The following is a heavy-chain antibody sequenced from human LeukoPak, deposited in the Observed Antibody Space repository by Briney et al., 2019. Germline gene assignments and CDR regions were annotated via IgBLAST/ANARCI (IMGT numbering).Heavy chain of an antibody. CDR1: GFIFSNHG. Sequence: PGGSLRLSCAASGFIFSNHGMTWVRQAPGKGLEWVSSISSSSSYIYYADSVKGRFTISRDNAKNSLYLQMNSLRAEDTAVYYCARESYGGYLYYFDYWGQGTLVTVSS. V-gene: IGHV3-21*01. J-gene: IGHJ4*02. CDR2: ISSSSSYI. CDR3: ARESYGGYLYYFDY. D-gene: IGHD5-12*01.